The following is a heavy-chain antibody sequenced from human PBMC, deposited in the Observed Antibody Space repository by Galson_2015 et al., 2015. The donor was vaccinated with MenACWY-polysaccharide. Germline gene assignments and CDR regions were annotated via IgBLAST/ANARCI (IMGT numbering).Heavy chain of an antibody. J-gene: IGHJ4*02. Sequence: SLRLSCAASGFTFSSYWMHWVRHAPGKGLVWVSRTNSDGSSTSYADSVTGRFTISRDNAKNTMYLQMNSLRAEDTAVYYCGRAPTRGEFPFSGWYIDYWGQGNLVTVSS. CDR2: TNSDGSST. CDR3: GRAPTRGEFPFSGWYIDY. D-gene: IGHD3-16*01. CDR1: GFTFSSYW. V-gene: IGHV3-74*01.